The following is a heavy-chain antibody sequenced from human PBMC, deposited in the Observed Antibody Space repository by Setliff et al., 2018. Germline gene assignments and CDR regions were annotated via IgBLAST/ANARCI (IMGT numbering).Heavy chain of an antibody. Sequence: SETLSLTCSVSGDPIDSYYWSWVRQSAGRGLEWIGRIYGGGATNYNPSLKSRVTISVDTSRNQFSLKLSSVTAADAALYYCAASRAYTGAVEEWFLPKTFDFWGQGSPVTVSS. CDR3: AASRAYTGAVEEWFLPKTFDF. V-gene: IGHV4-4*07. CDR1: GDPIDSYY. CDR2: IYGGGAT. D-gene: IGHD3-10*01. J-gene: IGHJ4*02.